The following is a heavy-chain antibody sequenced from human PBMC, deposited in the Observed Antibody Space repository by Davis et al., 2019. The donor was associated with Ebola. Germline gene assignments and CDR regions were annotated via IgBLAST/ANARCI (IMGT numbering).Heavy chain of an antibody. CDR2: ISAYNGNT. V-gene: IGHV1-18*01. CDR1: GGTFSSYA. CDR3: ARANYYYYGIDV. J-gene: IGHJ6*02. Sequence: ASVKVSCKASGGTFSSYAISWVRQAPGQGLEWMGWISAYNGNTNYAQKLQGRVTMTTDTSTSTAYMELRSLRSDDTTVYYCARANYYYYGIDVWGQGTTVTVSS.